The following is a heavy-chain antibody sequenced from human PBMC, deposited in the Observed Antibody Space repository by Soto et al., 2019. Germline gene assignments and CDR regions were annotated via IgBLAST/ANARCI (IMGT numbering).Heavy chain of an antibody. D-gene: IGHD3-10*01. J-gene: IGHJ6*02. CDR2: TYYRSKWYN. CDR3: AREYFLVRDNDYGMDV. CDR1: GDSVSSNSAA. V-gene: IGHV6-1*01. Sequence: SQTLSLTCAISGDSVSSNSAAWNWIRQSPSRGLEWLGRTYYRSKWYNDYAVSVKSRITLNPDTSKNQFSLPLNSVTPEDTAVYYCAREYFLVRDNDYGMDVWGQGTTVTVSS.